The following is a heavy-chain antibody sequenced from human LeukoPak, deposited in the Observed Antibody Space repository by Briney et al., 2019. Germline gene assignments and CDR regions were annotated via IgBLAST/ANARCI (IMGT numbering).Heavy chain of an antibody. D-gene: IGHD6-13*01. Sequence: PGGSLRLSCAASGFTFDDYAMHWVRQAPGKGLEWVSGISWNSGSIGYADSVKGRFTISRDNTKNSLYLQMNSLRAEDTALYYCAKDGVVAAAGMGGNGFDPWGQGTLSPSPQ. CDR3: AKDGVVAAAGMGGNGFDP. J-gene: IGHJ5*02. V-gene: IGHV3-9*01. CDR1: GFTFDDYA. CDR2: ISWNSGSI.